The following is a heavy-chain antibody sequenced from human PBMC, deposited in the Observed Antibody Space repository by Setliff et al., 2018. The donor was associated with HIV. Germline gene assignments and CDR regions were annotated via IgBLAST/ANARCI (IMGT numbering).Heavy chain of an antibody. CDR3: ARGFSSAFFHEFFDY. D-gene: IGHD6-25*01. CDR1: GDSMSTYY. Sequence: SETLSLTCSLSGDSMSTYYWSWIRQTAGKGLEWIGRIHNSGNTNYNPSFMSRVSMSVDTSKSQFSLKLRSVTAADTAVYFCARGFSSAFFHEFFDYWGQGTLVTVS. V-gene: IGHV4-4*07. CDR2: IHNSGNT. J-gene: IGHJ4*02.